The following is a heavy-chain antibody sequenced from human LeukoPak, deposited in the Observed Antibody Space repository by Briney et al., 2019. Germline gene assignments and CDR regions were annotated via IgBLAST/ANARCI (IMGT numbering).Heavy chain of an antibody. CDR2: IIPIFGTA. J-gene: IGHJ4*02. V-gene: IGHV1-69*05. D-gene: IGHD3-22*01. CDR3: ARDLNYYDTRGYLLL. Sequence: SVKVSCKASGGTFSNYAINWVRQAPGQGLEWMGRIIPIFGTANYAQKFQGRVTITTDESTSTAYMELSSLIYEDTAMYYCARDLNYYDTRGYLLLWGQGTLVTVSS. CDR1: GGTFSNYA.